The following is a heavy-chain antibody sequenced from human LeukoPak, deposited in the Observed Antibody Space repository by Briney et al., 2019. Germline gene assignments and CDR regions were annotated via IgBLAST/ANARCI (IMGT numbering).Heavy chain of an antibody. D-gene: IGHD3-9*01. V-gene: IGHV4-59*05. J-gene: IGHJ5*02. CDR1: GGSISSYY. CDR3: ARTYYDILTGYSNWFDP. Sequence: SETLSLTCTVSGGSISSYYWGWIRQPAGKGLEWIGSIYYSGSTYYNPSLKSRVTISVDTSKNQFSLKLSSVTAADTAVYYCARTYYDILTGYSNWFDPWGQGTLVTVSS. CDR2: IYYSGST.